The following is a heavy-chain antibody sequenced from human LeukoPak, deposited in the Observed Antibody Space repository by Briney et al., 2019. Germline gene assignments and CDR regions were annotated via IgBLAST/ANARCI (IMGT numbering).Heavy chain of an antibody. J-gene: IGHJ5*02. V-gene: IGHV4-59*08. D-gene: IGHD2-2*01. Sequence: PSETLSLTCTVSGGSISSYYWSWLRQPPGKGLEWIGYIYYSGNTNYNPSLESRVTISVDTSKNQFSLKPRTVTAADTAVYYCARHSADCTGTSCYLFDPWGQGTLVTVSS. CDR1: GGSISSYY. CDR2: IYYSGNT. CDR3: ARHSADCTGTSCYLFDP.